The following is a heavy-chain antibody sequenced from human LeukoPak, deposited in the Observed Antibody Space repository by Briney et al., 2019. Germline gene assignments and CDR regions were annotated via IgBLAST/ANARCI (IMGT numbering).Heavy chain of an antibody. CDR3: ARAPGYYDSSGHYDY. D-gene: IGHD3-22*01. CDR1: GFTVNNNY. J-gene: IGHJ4*02. Sequence: PGGSLRLSCAASGFTVNNNYMSWVRQAPGKGLEWVSVIYSGGSTYYADSVKGRFTISRDISKNTLYLQMNSLRAEDTAVYYCARAPGYYDSSGHYDYWGQGTLVTVSS. V-gene: IGHV3-53*01. CDR2: IYSGGST.